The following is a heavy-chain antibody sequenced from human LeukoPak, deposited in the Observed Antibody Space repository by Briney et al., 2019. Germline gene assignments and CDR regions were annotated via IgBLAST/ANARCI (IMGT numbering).Heavy chain of an antibody. J-gene: IGHJ3*02. CDR3: ASRYCTSTNCYAFDI. CDR2: ISSTSGYT. V-gene: IGHV3-21*01. D-gene: IGHD2-2*01. CDR1: GFTFSTYT. Sequence: PGGSLRLSCAAFGFTFSTYTMNWVRQAPGKGLEWVSSISSTSGYTYYADSVKGRFPNSRDNAENSLFLQMNSLRAEDTAVYYCASRYCTSTNCYAFDIWGQGTMVTVSS.